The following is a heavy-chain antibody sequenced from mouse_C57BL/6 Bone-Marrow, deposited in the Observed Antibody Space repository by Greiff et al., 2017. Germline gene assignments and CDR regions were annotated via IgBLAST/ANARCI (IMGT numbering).Heavy chain of an antibody. CDR1: GYTFTSYW. CDR3: ARENYDGSSYWFAY. CDR2: IDPSDSYT. J-gene: IGHJ3*01. V-gene: IGHV1-50*01. Sequence: QVQLQQPGAELVKPGASVKLSCKASGYTFTSYWMQWVKQRPGQGLEWIGEIDPSDSYTNYNQKFKGKATLTVDTSSSTAYMQLSSLTSEDSAVYYCARENYDGSSYWFAYWGQGTLVTVSA. D-gene: IGHD1-1*01.